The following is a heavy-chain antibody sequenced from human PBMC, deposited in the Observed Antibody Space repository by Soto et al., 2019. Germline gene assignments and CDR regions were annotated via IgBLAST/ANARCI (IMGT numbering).Heavy chain of an antibody. V-gene: IGHV1-18*01. Sequence: QVQLVQSGAEVKKPGASVKVSCKASGYTFTSYGISWVRQAPGQGLEWMGWISAYNGNTNYAQKLQGRVTMTTDTSPNKAYMELRSLRADDTAVYYCARGLDCGGDCYPSGMDVWGQGTTVTVSS. CDR2: ISAYNGNT. CDR1: GYTFTSYG. J-gene: IGHJ6*02. D-gene: IGHD2-21*02. CDR3: ARGLDCGGDCYPSGMDV.